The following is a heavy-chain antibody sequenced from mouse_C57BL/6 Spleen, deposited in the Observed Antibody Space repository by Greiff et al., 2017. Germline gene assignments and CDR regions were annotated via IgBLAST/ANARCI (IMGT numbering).Heavy chain of an antibody. CDR1: GFTFSSYA. CDR2: ISDGGSYT. J-gene: IGHJ1*03. CDR3: ARAYYSNYVEWYFDV. D-gene: IGHD2-5*01. V-gene: IGHV5-4*03. Sequence: EVKLVESGGGLVKPGGSLKLSCAASGFTFSSYAMSWVRQTPEKRLEWVATISDGGSYTYYPDNVKGRFTISRDNAKNNLYLQMSHLKSEDTAMYYCARAYYSNYVEWYFDVWGTGTTVTVSS.